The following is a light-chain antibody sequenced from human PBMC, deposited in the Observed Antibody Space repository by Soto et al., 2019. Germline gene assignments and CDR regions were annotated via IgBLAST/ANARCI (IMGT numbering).Light chain of an antibody. V-gene: IGKV1-27*01. CDR2: AAS. CDR1: QSIGNN. CDR3: QQRSSGPVT. Sequence: EIELTQSPDSLSSSAGERVTISCRASQSIGNNLAWFQQKPGKAPNLLIFAASTLHSGVPASFSGSGSGTDFTLTISSLEPEDFAIYYCQQRSSGPVTFGQGTKVHIK. J-gene: IGKJ1*01.